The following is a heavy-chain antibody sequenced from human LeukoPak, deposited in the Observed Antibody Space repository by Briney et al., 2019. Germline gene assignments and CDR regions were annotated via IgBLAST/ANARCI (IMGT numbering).Heavy chain of an antibody. V-gene: IGHV4-59*08. CDR2: IYSTGST. CDR1: GGPISSYY. J-gene: IGHJ4*02. D-gene: IGHD1-26*01. Sequence: SETLSLTCTVSGGPISSYYWSWIRQPPGKGLEWVGYIYSTGSTNSNPSLKSRVTISIDTSRNQFSLRLTSVTAADTAVYYCARHESAVGALFYWGQGTLVTVSS. CDR3: ARHESAVGALFY.